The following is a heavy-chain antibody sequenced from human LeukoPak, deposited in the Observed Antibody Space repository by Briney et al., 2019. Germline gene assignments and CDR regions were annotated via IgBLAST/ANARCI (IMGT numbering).Heavy chain of an antibody. CDR2: IDPKSGGT. D-gene: IGHD6-19*01. Sequence: ASVTVSCKASGYTFTGYYMHWVRQPPGQGLEWMGRIDPKSGGTSYAQRFQGRVTMTRDTSISTAYMELSRLRSDDTAVYYCARDSSVSGDYWGQGTLVTVSS. J-gene: IGHJ4*02. V-gene: IGHV1-2*06. CDR3: ARDSSVSGDY. CDR1: GYTFTGYY.